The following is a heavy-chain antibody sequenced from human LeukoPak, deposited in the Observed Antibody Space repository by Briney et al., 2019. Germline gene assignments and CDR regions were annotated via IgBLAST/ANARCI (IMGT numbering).Heavy chain of an antibody. Sequence: GASVKVSCKASGYTFTSYIISWVRQAPGQGLEWMGGIIPIFGTANYAQKFQGRVTITADESTSTAYMELSSLRSEDTAVYYCARDQKGGYNTFDYWGQGTLVTVSS. V-gene: IGHV1-69*13. D-gene: IGHD5-24*01. J-gene: IGHJ4*02. CDR1: GYTFTSYI. CDR2: IIPIFGTA. CDR3: ARDQKGGYNTFDY.